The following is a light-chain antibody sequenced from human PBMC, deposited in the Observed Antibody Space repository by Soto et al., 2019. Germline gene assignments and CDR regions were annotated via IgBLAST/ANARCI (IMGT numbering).Light chain of an antibody. CDR2: AAS. Sequence: DIPMTQSPSSLSASVGDRVTITCRASQSISSYLNGYQQKPGKAPKLLIYAASSLQSGVPSRFSGSGSGTDFTLTISSLQPEDFATYYCQQSYSTPWTVGQGTKVEIK. CDR3: QQSYSTPWT. V-gene: IGKV1-39*01. CDR1: QSISSY. J-gene: IGKJ1*01.